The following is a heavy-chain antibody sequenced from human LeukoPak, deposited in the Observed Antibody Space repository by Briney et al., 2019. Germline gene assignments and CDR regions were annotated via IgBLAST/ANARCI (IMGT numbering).Heavy chain of an antibody. CDR3: AKVSSGWYGRIDY. CDR2: ISGSGGST. D-gene: IGHD6-19*01. Sequence: PRGSLRLSCAASGFTFSSYAMSWVRQAPGKGLEWVSAISGSGGSTYYADSVKGRSTISRDNSKNTLYLQMNSLRAEDTAVYYCAKVSSGWYGRIDYWGQGTLVTVSS. V-gene: IGHV3-23*01. CDR1: GFTFSSYA. J-gene: IGHJ4*02.